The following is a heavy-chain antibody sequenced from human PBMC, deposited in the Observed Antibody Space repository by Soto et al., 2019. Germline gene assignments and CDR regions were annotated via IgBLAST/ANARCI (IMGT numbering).Heavy chain of an antibody. V-gene: IGHV3-7*04. CDR1: GFTFSSYW. CDR2: IKPDGSEK. J-gene: IGHJ4*02. CDR3: VRDAHRGGDFDY. D-gene: IGHD3-10*01. Sequence: EVQLVESGGGLVQPGGSLRLSCAASGFTFSSYWMVWVRQAPGKGLEWVANIKPDGSEKYYVDSVTGRFTISRDNARKSLYLQMNSLRAEDTAVYYCVRDAHRGGDFDYWGQGTLVTVSS.